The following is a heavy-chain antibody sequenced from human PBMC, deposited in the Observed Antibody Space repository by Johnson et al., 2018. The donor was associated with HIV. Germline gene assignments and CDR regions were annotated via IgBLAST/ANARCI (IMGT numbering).Heavy chain of an antibody. CDR2: LFSGDTT. J-gene: IGHJ3*02. V-gene: IGHV3-66*01. CDR1: GFAVSGYY. CDR3: ARACRDGYTCDVFDI. D-gene: IGHD5-24*01. Sequence: VQLVESGGGLVLPGGSLRLSCVASGFAVSGYYMSWVRQAPGKGLEWVSVLFSGDTTYYADSVNGRFTIPRDNSKNTLYLQMNSLRAEDTAVYYCARACRDGYTCDVFDIWGQGTLVTVSS.